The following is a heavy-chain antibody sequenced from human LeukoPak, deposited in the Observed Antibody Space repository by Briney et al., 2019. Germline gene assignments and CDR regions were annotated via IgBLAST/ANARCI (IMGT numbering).Heavy chain of an antibody. V-gene: IGHV4-4*02. CDR3: ARGEGELLSGGIDY. Sequence: PSETLSLTCAVSGGSISSSNWWSWVRQPPGKGLEWIGEIYHSGSTNYNPSLKSRVTISVDKSKNQFSRKLSSVTAADTAVYYCARGEGELLSGGIDYWGQGTLVTVSS. J-gene: IGHJ4*02. D-gene: IGHD1-26*01. CDR1: GGSISSSNW. CDR2: IYHSGST.